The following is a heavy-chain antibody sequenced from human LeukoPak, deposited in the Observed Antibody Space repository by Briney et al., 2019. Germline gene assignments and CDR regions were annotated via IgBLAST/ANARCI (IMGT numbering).Heavy chain of an antibody. CDR1: GFTFSSYG. J-gene: IGHJ4*02. Sequence: GGSLRLSCAASGFTFSSYGMYWVRQAPGKGLEWVAFIRYDGSNKYYADSVKGRFTISRDNSKNTLYLQMNSLRAEDTAVYYCAKDQGTYYYGSGSYNIFGDFDYWGQGTLVTVSS. CDR2: IRYDGSNK. CDR3: AKDQGTYYYGSGSYNIFGDFDY. D-gene: IGHD3-10*01. V-gene: IGHV3-30*02.